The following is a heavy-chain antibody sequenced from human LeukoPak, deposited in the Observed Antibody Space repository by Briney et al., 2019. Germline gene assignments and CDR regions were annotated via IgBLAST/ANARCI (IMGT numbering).Heavy chain of an antibody. D-gene: IGHD1-1*01. CDR2: ISGSGGST. V-gene: IGHV3-23*01. CDR3: AKDQVALQLERRWYFDY. J-gene: IGHJ4*02. CDR1: GFTFSSYA. Sequence: PGGSLRLSCAASGFTFSSYAMSWVRQAPRKGLEWVSAISGSGGSTYYADSVKGRFTISRDNSKNTLYLQMNSLRAEDTAVYYCAKDQVALQLERRWYFDYWGQGTLVTVSS.